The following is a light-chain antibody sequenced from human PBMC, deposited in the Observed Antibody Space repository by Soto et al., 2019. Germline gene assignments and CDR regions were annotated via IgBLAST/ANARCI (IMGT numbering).Light chain of an antibody. CDR3: QQYNFYSRT. CDR2: KAS. V-gene: IGKV1-5*03. J-gene: IGKJ1*01. Sequence: DIQMTQSPSTLSASVGVTVTITCRASQSISSWLAWYQQKPGKAPKLLIYKASSLQSGVPSRFSGIGSGTEFTLTISSLQPDDFATYYCQQYNFYSRTFGQGTKVEIK. CDR1: QSISSW.